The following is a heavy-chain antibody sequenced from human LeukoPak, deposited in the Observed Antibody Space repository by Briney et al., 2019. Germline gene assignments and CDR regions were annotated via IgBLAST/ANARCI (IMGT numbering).Heavy chain of an antibody. D-gene: IGHD1-26*01. V-gene: IGHV3-73*01. CDR2: FRSKANSHTT. Sequence: GGSLRLSCAASGFSFSGSDVHWVRQASGKGLEWVGRFRSKANSHTTEYGASVKGRFTISRDDSKSTAYLQMNGLKTEDTAVYYCTSHITMAVGENWGQGTLVTVSS. CDR3: TSHITMAVGEN. J-gene: IGHJ4*02. CDR1: GFSFSGSD.